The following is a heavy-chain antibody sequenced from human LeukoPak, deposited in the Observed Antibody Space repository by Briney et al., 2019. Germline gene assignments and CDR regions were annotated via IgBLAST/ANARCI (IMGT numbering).Heavy chain of an antibody. J-gene: IGHJ4*02. CDR1: GYSFTTYW. Sequence: GESLNISGEASGYSFTTYWIGWVRQMPGKRLERMGIIYPGDSDTRYTPSFQGQVTISADKSITTAYLQWSSLKASDTAMYYCARQHGSGSYYRRAIDYWGQGTLVTVSS. V-gene: IGHV5-51*01. D-gene: IGHD3-10*01. CDR3: ARQHGSGSYYRRAIDY. CDR2: IYPGDSDT.